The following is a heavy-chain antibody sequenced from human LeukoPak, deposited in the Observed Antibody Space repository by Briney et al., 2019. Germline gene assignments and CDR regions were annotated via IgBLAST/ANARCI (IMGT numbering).Heavy chain of an antibody. J-gene: IGHJ5*01. Sequence: PGGSLRLSCAASGFTFSSYAMSWVRQAPGPGLERVSPISGSGGNTYYADSVKGRFTISRDNSKNTLYLQMNSLRVEDTAVYYCARGQLWFDFWGQGTLVTVSS. V-gene: IGHV3-23*01. CDR1: GFTFSSYA. CDR2: ISGSGGNT. CDR3: ARGQLWFDF. D-gene: IGHD5-18*01.